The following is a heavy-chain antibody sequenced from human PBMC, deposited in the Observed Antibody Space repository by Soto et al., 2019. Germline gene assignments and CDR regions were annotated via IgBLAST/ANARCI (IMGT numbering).Heavy chain of an antibody. CDR3: ARESEDLTSNFDY. CDR1: GFTFTRDS. Sequence: GGTLRLSCAASGFTFTRDSMNWVRQAPGKGLECVSSISSTTNYIYYGDSMKGRFTISRDSAKNSLYLEMNSLRAEDTAVYYCARESEDLTSNFDYWGQGTLVTVSS. J-gene: IGHJ4*02. CDR2: ISSTTNYI. V-gene: IGHV3-21*06.